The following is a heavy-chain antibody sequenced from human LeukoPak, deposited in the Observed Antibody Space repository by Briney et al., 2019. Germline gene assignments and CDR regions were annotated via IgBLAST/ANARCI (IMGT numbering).Heavy chain of an antibody. D-gene: IGHD4-23*01. Sequence: GGSLRLSCAASGFTFSSYAMSWVRQAPGKGLEWVSAISGRGDRTYYADSVKGRFTISRDNSKNTLYLQMNSLRAEDTAVYYCAKASYQNYGGNSGVDYDYWGQGTLVTVSS. CDR2: ISGRGDRT. CDR1: GFTFSSYA. CDR3: AKASYQNYGGNSGVDYDY. V-gene: IGHV3-23*01. J-gene: IGHJ4*02.